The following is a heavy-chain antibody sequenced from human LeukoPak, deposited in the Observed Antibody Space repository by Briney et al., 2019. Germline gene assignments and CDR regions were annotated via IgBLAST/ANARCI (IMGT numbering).Heavy chain of an antibody. J-gene: IGHJ5*02. CDR1: GGTFSSYA. CDR2: IIPIFGTA. CDR3: ARARDSRLDP. Sequence: GASVKVSCKASGGTFSSYAISWVRQAPGQGLEWMGGIIPIFGTANYAQKFQGRVTITADESTSTAYMELSSPRSEDTAVYYCARARDSRLDPWGQGTLVTVSS. V-gene: IGHV1-69*13. D-gene: IGHD3-22*01.